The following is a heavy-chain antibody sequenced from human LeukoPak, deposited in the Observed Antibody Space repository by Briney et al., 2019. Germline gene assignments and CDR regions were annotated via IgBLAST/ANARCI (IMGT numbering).Heavy chain of an antibody. CDR2: INRDGSEK. CDR3: ARRAYGSGSLRSYYYMDV. V-gene: IGHV3-7*01. D-gene: IGHD3-10*01. J-gene: IGHJ6*03. Sequence: GGSLRLSCAASGLTFNYYWMSWVRQAPGKGLEWVANINRDGSEKYYVDSVKGRFTISRDTAKNSLYLQMNSLRAEDTAVYYCARRAYGSGSLRSYYYMDVWGKGTTVTISS. CDR1: GLTFNYYW.